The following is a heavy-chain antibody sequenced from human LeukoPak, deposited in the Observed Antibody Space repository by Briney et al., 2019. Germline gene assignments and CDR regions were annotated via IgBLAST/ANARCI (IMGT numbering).Heavy chain of an antibody. J-gene: IGHJ4*02. CDR2: INPNSGGT. D-gene: IGHD3-10*01. CDR1: GYTFTSYG. Sequence: ASVKVSCKASGYTFTSYGISWVRQAPGQGLEWMGWINPNSGGTNYAQKFQGRVTMTRDTSISTAYMELSRLRSDDTAVYYCASSLITMVRGVFDYWGQGTLVTVSS. V-gene: IGHV1-2*02. CDR3: ASSLITMVRGVFDY.